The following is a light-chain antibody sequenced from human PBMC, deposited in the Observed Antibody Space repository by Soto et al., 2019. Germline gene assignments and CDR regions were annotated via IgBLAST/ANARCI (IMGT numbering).Light chain of an antibody. Sequence: EIVLTQSPGTLSLSPGERATLSCRASQSVTSRFFAWYQHKPGQAPRLLIYDASIRATGIPDRISGSGSERDFTLTISRLEPEDAAVYYCQQYLNSPRTFGQGTKVDIK. V-gene: IGKV3-20*01. CDR1: QSVTSRF. J-gene: IGKJ1*01. CDR3: QQYLNSPRT. CDR2: DAS.